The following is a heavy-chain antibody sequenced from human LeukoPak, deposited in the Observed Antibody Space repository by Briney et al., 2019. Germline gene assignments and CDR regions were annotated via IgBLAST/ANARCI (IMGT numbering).Heavy chain of an antibody. J-gene: IGHJ5*02. V-gene: IGHV3-23*01. CDR2: ISGSGGST. Sequence: GGSLRLSCAASGFTFSSYAMSWVRQAPGKGLEWVSAISGSGGSTYYADSAKGRFTISRDNSKNTLYLQMNSLRAEDTAVYYCAKIPGVYYDFWSGLCWFDPWGQGTLVTVSS. CDR1: GFTFSSYA. CDR3: AKIPGVYYDFWSGLCWFDP. D-gene: IGHD3-3*01.